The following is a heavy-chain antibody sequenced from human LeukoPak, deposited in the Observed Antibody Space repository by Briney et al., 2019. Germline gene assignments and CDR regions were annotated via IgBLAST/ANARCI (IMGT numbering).Heavy chain of an antibody. CDR3: ARDRKPYYYDSSGYYGY. Sequence: ASVKVSCKASGYTFTGYYMYWVRQAPGQGLEWMGWINPNSGGTNYAQKLQGRVTMTTDTSTSTAYMELRSLRSDDTAVYYCARDRKPYYYDSSGYYGYWGQGTLVTVSS. J-gene: IGHJ4*02. CDR2: INPNSGGT. D-gene: IGHD3-22*01. V-gene: IGHV1-2*02. CDR1: GYTFTGYY.